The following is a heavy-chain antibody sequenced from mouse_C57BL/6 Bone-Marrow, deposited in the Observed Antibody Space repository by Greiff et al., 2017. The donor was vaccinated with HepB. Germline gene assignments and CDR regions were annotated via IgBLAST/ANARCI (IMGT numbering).Heavy chain of an antibody. CDR3: ARDGGKWYFDV. Sequence: EVKVVESGGGLVQSGRSLRLSCATSGFTFSDFYMEWVRQAPGKGLEWIAASRNKANDYTTEYSASVKGRFIVSRDTSQSILSLQMNALRAEDTAIYYCARDGGKWYFDVWGTGTTVTVSS. V-gene: IGHV7-1*01. D-gene: IGHD2-1*01. J-gene: IGHJ1*03. CDR1: GFTFSDFY. CDR2: SRNKANDYTT.